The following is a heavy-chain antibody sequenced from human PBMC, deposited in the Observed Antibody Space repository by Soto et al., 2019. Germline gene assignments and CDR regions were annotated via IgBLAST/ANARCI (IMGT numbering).Heavy chain of an antibody. J-gene: IGHJ4*02. CDR2: IRSSGSAI. CDR3: AREDDTTGSGYFDY. D-gene: IGHD1-1*01. CDR1: GLTFSDYY. Sequence: WGSLTVSCALCGLTFSDYYMSWMRQAPGKGLQWVSNIRSSGSAIYYADSVKGRFTISRDNAENSLYLQMNSLRAEDTAVYYRAREDDTTGSGYFDYWGQGALVTVSS. V-gene: IGHV3-11*01.